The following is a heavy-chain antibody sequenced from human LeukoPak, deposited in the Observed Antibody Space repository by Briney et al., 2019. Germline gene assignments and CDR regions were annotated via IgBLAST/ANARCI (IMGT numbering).Heavy chain of an antibody. V-gene: IGHV1-2*02. J-gene: IGHJ4*02. CDR1: GYTFTGYY. Sequence: ASVKVSCKASGYTFTGYYLHWVRQAPGQGLEWMGWINPNSGGTSYAQNFQGRVTMTRDTSISTAYMELSRLTSDDTAVYYCARDLERLDIVATIGDYWGQGTLVTVSS. D-gene: IGHD5-12*01. CDR2: INPNSGGT. CDR3: ARDLERLDIVATIGDY.